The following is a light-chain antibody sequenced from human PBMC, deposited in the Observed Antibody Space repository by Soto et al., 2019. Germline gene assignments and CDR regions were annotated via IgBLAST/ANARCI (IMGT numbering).Light chain of an antibody. CDR3: AAWDDSLNAWV. V-gene: IGLV1-44*01. CDR2: SHD. Sequence: QSVVTQPPSASQTPGQRVTVSCSGSRSNVGRNSVSWYQHVPGTAPKLLIYSHDQRPSGVPDRISAPRSGTAASLAISGLRSEYEALYYCAAWDDSLNAWVFGGGTELTVL. CDR1: RSNVGRNS. J-gene: IGLJ3*02.